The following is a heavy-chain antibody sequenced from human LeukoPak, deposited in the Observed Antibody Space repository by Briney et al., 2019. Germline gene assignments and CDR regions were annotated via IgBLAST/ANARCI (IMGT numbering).Heavy chain of an antibody. CDR3: AGISAVKPYYFDY. D-gene: IGHD6-25*01. Sequence: SETLSLTCTVSGDSITSYYWSWIRQPAGKGLEWIGRIYTSGSINYNPSLESRVTLLVDTSKKQFSLRLTSVTAADTAVYYCAGISAVKPYYFDYWGQGTLVTVSS. V-gene: IGHV4-4*07. CDR1: GDSITSYY. CDR2: IYTSGSI. J-gene: IGHJ4*02.